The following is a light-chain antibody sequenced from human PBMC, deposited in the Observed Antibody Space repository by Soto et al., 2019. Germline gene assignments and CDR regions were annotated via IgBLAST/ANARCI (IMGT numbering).Light chain of an antibody. V-gene: IGKV3-15*01. J-gene: IGKJ1*01. CDR1: QSVSSN. CDR3: QQYNNWPRT. Sequence: EIVMTQPPATLSVSPGERATLSCRASQSVSSNLAWYQQKPGQAPRLLIYGASTRATGIPARFSGSGSGTEFTLTISSLQSEDFAVYYCQQYNNWPRTFGHGTKVEIK. CDR2: GAS.